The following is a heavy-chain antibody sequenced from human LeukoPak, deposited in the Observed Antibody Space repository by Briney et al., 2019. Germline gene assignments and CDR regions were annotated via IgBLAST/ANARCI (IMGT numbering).Heavy chain of an antibody. CDR1: GFTFSSYG. J-gene: IGHJ2*01. V-gene: IGHV3-NL1*01. Sequence: RGSLRLSCAASGFTFSSYGMHWVRQAPGKGLEWVSHIYADGTTFYTDSAKGRFTLSRDNPQNTLFLQLSSLRVDDTAIYYCAKGTSGYYDVWGRGARVTVAA. CDR2: IYADGTT. D-gene: IGHD3-10*01. CDR3: AKGTSGYYDV.